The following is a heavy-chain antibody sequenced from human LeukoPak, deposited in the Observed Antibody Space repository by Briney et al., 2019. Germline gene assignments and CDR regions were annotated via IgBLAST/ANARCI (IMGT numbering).Heavy chain of an antibody. D-gene: IGHD2-21*02. CDR3: ARAYCGGDCYSRAMDY. J-gene: IGHJ4*02. CDR2: INDDGRST. Sequence: PGGSLRLSCAASGFTFSNFWMHWVRHAPGKGLEWVSRINDDGRSTSYADSVKGRFTISRDNAKNTVYLQMNTLTAEDTAVYYCARAYCGGDCYSRAMDYWGQGTLVTVSS. V-gene: IGHV3-74*01. CDR1: GFTFSNFW.